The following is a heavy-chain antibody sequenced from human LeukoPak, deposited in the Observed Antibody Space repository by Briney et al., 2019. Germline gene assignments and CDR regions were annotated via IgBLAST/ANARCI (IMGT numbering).Heavy chain of an antibody. CDR3: ARVAYDFWSGYNSPFYFDY. Sequence: SETLSLTCAVSGYSISGGYYWGWIRQPPGKGLEWIATIYHSGDTYYNPSLKSRVTISVDTSKNQFSLKLNSVTAADTAVYYCARVAYDFWSGYNSPFYFDYWGQGTPATVSS. D-gene: IGHD3-3*01. V-gene: IGHV4-38-2*01. CDR2: IYHSGDT. J-gene: IGHJ4*02. CDR1: GYSISGGYY.